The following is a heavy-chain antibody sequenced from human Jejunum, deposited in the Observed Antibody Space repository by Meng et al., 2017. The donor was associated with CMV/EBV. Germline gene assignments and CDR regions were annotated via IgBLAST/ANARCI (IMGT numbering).Heavy chain of an antibody. CDR2: IQVIGHT. Sequence: GKPQATLSRTGIFSGASITNYNRNWVRQPDGQGLGRIGLIQVIGHTVYTPSLKSRVTVSLDASKSQFSLTLNSVTAADTATYYCAGSRPGGGACDYWGQGILVTVSS. V-gene: IGHV4-4*07. CDR1: GASITNYN. D-gene: IGHD3-16*01. CDR3: AGSRPGGGACDY. J-gene: IGHJ4*02.